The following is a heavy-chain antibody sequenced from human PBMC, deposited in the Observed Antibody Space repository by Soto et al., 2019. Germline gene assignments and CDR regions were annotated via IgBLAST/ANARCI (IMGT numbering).Heavy chain of an antibody. J-gene: IGHJ4*02. V-gene: IGHV3-23*01. CDR2: VSIGGST. CDR3: AKRRGAGGHFDY. Sequence: GGSLRLSCAASGFTFSSYAMGWVRQGPGKGLEWVAVVSIGGSTHYADSVRGRFTISRDNSKNTLSLQMNSLTAEDTAVYFCAKRRGAGGHFDYWGQGARVTV. CDR1: GFTFSSYA. D-gene: IGHD2-15*01.